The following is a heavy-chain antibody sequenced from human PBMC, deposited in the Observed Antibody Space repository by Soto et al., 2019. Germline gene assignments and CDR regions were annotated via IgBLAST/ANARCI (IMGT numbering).Heavy chain of an antibody. CDR3: TIVRVADSALDH. D-gene: IGHD3-10*02. CDR1: WLIFSNNG. Sequence: GGSLRLSGGGSWLIFSNNGMHWVRQTPGKGLEWVAFMSYDGSDTFYADSVKGRFTISRDNSKNTLFLHMSNLRAEDTAMYYCTIVRVADSALDHWGQGTLVTVSS. V-gene: IGHV3-30*02. J-gene: IGHJ4*02. CDR2: MSYDGSDT.